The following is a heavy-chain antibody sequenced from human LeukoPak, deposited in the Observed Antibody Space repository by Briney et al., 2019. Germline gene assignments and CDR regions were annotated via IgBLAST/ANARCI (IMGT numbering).Heavy chain of an antibody. J-gene: IGHJ4*02. D-gene: IGHD2-2*01. CDR2: ISYDGSNK. CDR1: GFTFSSYA. Sequence: GGSLRLSCAASGFTFSSYAMHWVRQAPGKGLEWVAVISYDGSNKYYADSVKGRFTISRDNSKNTLYLQINSLRAEDTAVYYCARVVVPAAHGSDYWGQGTLVTVSS. V-gene: IGHV3-30*14. CDR3: ARVVVPAAHGSDY.